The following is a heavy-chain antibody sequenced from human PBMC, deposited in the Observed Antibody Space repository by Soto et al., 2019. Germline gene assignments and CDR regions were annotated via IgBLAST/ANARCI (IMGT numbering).Heavy chain of an antibody. D-gene: IGHD1-26*01. Sequence: ASGFTFSSYAMSWVRQAPGKGLEWVSAISGSGGNTYYADSVKGRFTISRDTSNGIAYLQMNSLNIEDSAVYYCSGAESPDTAYFSLYWGQGTPVTVSS. CDR1: GFTFSSYA. V-gene: IGHV3-23*01. CDR2: ISGSGGNT. CDR3: SGAESPDTAYFSLY. J-gene: IGHJ4*02.